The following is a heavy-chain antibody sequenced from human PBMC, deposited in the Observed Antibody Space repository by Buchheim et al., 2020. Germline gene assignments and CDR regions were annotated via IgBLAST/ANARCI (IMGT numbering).Heavy chain of an antibody. Sequence: EVQLLESGGGLVQPGGSLRLSCAASGFTFSSYAMSWVRQAPGKGLEWVSAISGSGGSTYYADSVKGRFTISRDNSKNTLYLQMKSLRAEDTAVYYCAKDVLSGYVGRAYYFDYWGQGTL. CDR2: ISGSGGST. J-gene: IGHJ4*02. CDR3: AKDVLSGYVGRAYYFDY. D-gene: IGHD5-12*01. CDR1: GFTFSSYA. V-gene: IGHV3-23*01.